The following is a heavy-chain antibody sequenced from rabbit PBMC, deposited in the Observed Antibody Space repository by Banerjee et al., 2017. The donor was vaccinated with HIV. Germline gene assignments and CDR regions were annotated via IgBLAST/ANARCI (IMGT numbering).Heavy chain of an antibody. CDR3: ARRYAGYVSAISDFNL. Sequence: QEQLEESGGDLVKPEGSLTLTCTASGFSFSNKYVMCWVRQAPVKGLEWIACIDAGSGGDTVYATWAKGRFTISKASWTTVTLQMTSLTAADTATYFCARRYAGYVSAISDFNLWGQGTLVTVS. CDR2: IDAGSGGDT. J-gene: IGHJ4*01. V-gene: IGHV1S45*01. CDR1: GFSFSNKYV. D-gene: IGHD7-1*01.